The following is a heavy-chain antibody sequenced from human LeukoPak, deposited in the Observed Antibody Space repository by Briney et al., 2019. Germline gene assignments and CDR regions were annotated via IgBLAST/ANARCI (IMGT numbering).Heavy chain of an antibody. CDR2: IYYSGST. Sequence: SETLSFTCTVSGGSISSYYWSWIRQPPGKGLEGFGYIYYSGSTNYNPSLKSRVTISVDTSKNQFSLKLSPVTAADTAVYYCARAPHGGARYWYFDLWGRGTLVTVSS. V-gene: IGHV4-59*01. CDR1: GGSISSYY. CDR3: ARAPHGGARYWYFDL. J-gene: IGHJ2*01. D-gene: IGHD2-21*01.